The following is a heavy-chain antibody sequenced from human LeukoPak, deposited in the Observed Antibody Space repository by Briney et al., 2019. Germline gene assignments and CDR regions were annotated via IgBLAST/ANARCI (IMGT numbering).Heavy chain of an antibody. CDR2: INNVGSHI. V-gene: IGHV3-21*06. D-gene: IGHD5-12*01. J-gene: IGHJ4*02. CDR1: GFTFSSSA. Sequence: PGGSLRLSCAGSGFTFSSSAMNWVRQAPGKGLEWAASINNVGSHIYYADSVKGRFTISRDNAKNSLYLQMNSLRAEDTAVYYCARDPTQWLRYGHFDYWGQGTLVAVSS. CDR3: ARDPTQWLRYGHFDY.